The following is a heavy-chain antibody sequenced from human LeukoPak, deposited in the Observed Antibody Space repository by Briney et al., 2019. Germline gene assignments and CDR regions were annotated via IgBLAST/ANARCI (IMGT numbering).Heavy chain of an antibody. V-gene: IGHV1-24*01. D-gene: IGHD3-22*01. J-gene: IGHJ4*01. CDR2: FDSENNKM. CDR3: ARRGDYDMTGYCFDY. Sequence: GASVKVSCKISGYSLSDLSIHWVREAPGEGLEWMGGFDSENNKMVYSQKFQGRVTMTEDTSADTAYMELTSLRSEDTAVYYCARRGDYDMTGYCFDYWGHGALVIVSS. CDR1: GYSLSDLS.